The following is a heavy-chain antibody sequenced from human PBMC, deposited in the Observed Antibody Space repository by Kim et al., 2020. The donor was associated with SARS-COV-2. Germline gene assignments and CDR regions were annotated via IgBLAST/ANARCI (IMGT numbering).Heavy chain of an antibody. D-gene: IGHD3-16*01. J-gene: IGHJ6*02. CDR1: GGSISGNY. V-gene: IGHV4-59*08. CDR3: ARQGANYYYGMDV. CDR2: IYNSEST. Sequence: SETLSLTCTVSGGSISGNYWSWIRHRPAKGMEWIGFIYNSESTNHSPTPKSRVTISVDTSKNQFSLHLTSVTAAATAVYYCARQGANYYYGMDVWGQGTTVTVSS.